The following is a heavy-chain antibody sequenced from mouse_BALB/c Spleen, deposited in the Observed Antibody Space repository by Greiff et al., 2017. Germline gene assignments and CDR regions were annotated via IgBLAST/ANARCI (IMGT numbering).Heavy chain of an antibody. CDR3: VRALYGNYYAMDY. Sequence: QVQLKESGPGLVAPSQSLSITCTVSGFSLTSYDISWIRQPPGKGLEWLGVIWTGGGTNYNSAFMSRLSISKDNSKSQVFLKMNSLQTDDTAIYYCVRALYGNYYAMDYWGQGTSVTVSS. CDR2: IWTGGGT. J-gene: IGHJ4*01. D-gene: IGHD2-1*01. V-gene: IGHV2-9-2*01. CDR1: GFSLTSYD.